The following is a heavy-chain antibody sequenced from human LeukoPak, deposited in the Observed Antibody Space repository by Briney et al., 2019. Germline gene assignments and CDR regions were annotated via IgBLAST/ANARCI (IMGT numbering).Heavy chain of an antibody. V-gene: IGHV3-23*01. CDR1: GFSFSTYA. Sequence: PGGSLRLSCVASGFSFSTYAMSWVRQAPGKGLEWVSVISGSGGDTSYADSVKGRLTISRDNSKSTLYLQMNSLRAEDTAVYYCAKGPNEDCNYFFDRWGQATLVTVSS. CDR3: AKGPNEDCNYFFDR. D-gene: IGHD1-7*01. CDR2: ISGSGGDT. J-gene: IGHJ5*02.